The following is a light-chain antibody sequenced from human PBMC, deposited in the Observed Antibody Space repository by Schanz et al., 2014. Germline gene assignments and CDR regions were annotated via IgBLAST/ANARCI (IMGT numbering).Light chain of an antibody. CDR1: SSDIGRYNY. J-gene: IGLJ1*01. CDR3: SSNGGVNIYG. V-gene: IGLV2-8*01. Sequence: QSALTQPPSASGSPGQSVTISCTGTSSDIGRYNYVSWYQHHPGKAPKLLIYDVTKRPSGVPDRFSGSKSGNTASLTVSGLQAEDEADDYCSSNGGVNIYGFGTGTKLTVL. CDR2: DVT.